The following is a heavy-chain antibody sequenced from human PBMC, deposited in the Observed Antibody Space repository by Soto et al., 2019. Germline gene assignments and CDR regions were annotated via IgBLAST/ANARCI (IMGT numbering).Heavy chain of an antibody. CDR2: ISNSGSST. J-gene: IGHJ4*02. CDR3: ARADLLLDSFDL. Sequence: GGSLRLSCAASRCRFRNFAMAWDSQAPGQGLEGVSIISNSGSSTYHGDSVKGRFTPSRDNAKGTLSLHMRGVRIDDTAVYFCARADLLLDSFDLWGQGTLVT. D-gene: IGHD2-21*02. V-gene: IGHV3-23*05. CDR1: RCRFRNFA.